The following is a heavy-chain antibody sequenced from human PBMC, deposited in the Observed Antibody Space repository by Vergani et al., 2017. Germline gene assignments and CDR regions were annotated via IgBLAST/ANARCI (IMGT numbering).Heavy chain of an antibody. Sequence: QMQLVQSGPEVKKPGTSVKVSCKASGFTFTSSAVQLVRQARGQRLEWIGWIVVGSGNTNYAQKFQERVTITRDMSTSTAYMELSSLRSEDTAVYYCAAASRHPTHYGMDVWGQGTTVTVSS. J-gene: IGHJ6*02. CDR1: GFTFTSSA. CDR3: AAASRHPTHYGMDV. CDR2: IVVGSGNT. V-gene: IGHV1-58*01.